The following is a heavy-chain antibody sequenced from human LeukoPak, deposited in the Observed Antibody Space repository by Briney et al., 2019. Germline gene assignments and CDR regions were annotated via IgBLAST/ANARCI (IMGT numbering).Heavy chain of an antibody. CDR3: AKDGYCSGGSCSYLGYYYYYGMDV. CDR1: GFTFSSYG. D-gene: IGHD2-15*01. J-gene: IGHJ6*02. CDR2: IRYDGSNK. Sequence: GGSLRLSCAASGFTFSSYGMHWVRQAPGKGLEWVAFIRYDGSNKYYADSVKGRFTISRDNSKNTLYLQMNSLRAEDTAVYYCAKDGYCSGGSCSYLGYYYYYGMDVWGQGTTVTVSS. V-gene: IGHV3-30*02.